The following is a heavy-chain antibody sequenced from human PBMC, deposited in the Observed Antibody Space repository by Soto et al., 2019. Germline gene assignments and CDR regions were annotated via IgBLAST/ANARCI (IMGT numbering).Heavy chain of an antibody. CDR2: IYWDGDK. V-gene: IGHV2-5*02. CDR3: AHRATMTIFGLIIDTGIWFDP. Sequence: QINLIESGPTLVNPTQTLTLTCTFSGFSLSTSGAAVGWVRQPPGRALEWLALIYWDGDKRYNASLGNRLTITKDTSMNQVVLTLTNVEPADTATYYCAHRATMTIFGLIIDTGIWFDPWGQGTRVIVSS. CDR1: GFSLSTSGAA. D-gene: IGHD3-3*01. J-gene: IGHJ5*02.